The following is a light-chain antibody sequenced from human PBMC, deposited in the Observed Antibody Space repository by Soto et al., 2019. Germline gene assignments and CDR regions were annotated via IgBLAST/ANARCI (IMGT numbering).Light chain of an antibody. V-gene: IGKV1-12*01. CDR3: QKYNSAPRT. J-gene: IGKJ4*01. Sequence: DIQMTQSPSSVSASVGDRVTITCRASQDIDSWLAWFQQKPGKAPKLLIYAASNLQSGVPSRFSGSGSGTDFTFTISSLQPEDVAAYYCQKYNSAPRTFGGGTKVDIK. CDR1: QDIDSW. CDR2: AAS.